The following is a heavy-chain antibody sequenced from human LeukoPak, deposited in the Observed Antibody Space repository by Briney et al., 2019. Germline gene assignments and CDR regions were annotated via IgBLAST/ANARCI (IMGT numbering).Heavy chain of an antibody. J-gene: IGHJ4*02. CDR2: IYYSGST. V-gene: IGHV4-59*08. D-gene: IGHD2-2*01. Sequence: PSETLSLTCTVSGGSISSYYWSWIRQPPGKGLEWIGYIYYSGSTSYNPSLKSRVTISVNTSKNQFSLRLGSVTATDTAVYYCATGLESTSCYDNWGQGTLVTVSS. CDR1: GGSISSYY. CDR3: ATGLESTSCYDN.